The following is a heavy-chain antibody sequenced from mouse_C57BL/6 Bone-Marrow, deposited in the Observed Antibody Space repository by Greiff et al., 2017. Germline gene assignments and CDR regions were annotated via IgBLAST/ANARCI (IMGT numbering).Heavy chain of an antibody. CDR3: ARRAFPTVVARGYYYAMDY. V-gene: IGHV1-82*01. J-gene: IGHJ4*01. Sequence: QVQLKESGPELVKPGASVKISCKASGYAFSSSWMNWVKQRPGKGLEWLGRIYPGDGDTNYNGKFKGKATLTADKSASTAYMQLSSLTSEDSAVYFCARRAFPTVVARGYYYAMDYWGQGTSVTVSS. CDR2: IYPGDGDT. CDR1: GYAFSSSW. D-gene: IGHD1-1*01.